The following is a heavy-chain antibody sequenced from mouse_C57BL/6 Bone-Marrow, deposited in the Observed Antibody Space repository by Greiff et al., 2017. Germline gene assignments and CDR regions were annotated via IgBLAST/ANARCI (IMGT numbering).Heavy chain of an antibody. CDR1: GFTFSDFY. V-gene: IGHV7-1*01. D-gene: IGHD1-1*01. CDR3: ARDDYYGLEGFAY. Sequence: EVKVVESGGGLVQSGRSLRLSCATSGFTFSDFYMEWVRQAPGKGLEWIAASRNKANDYTTEYSASVKGRFIVSRDTSQSILYLQMNALRAEDTAIYYCARDDYYGLEGFAYWGQGTLVTVSA. J-gene: IGHJ3*01. CDR2: SRNKANDYTT.